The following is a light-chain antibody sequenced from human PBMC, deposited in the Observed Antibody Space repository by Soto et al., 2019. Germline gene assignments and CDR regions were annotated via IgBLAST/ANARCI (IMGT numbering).Light chain of an antibody. CDR1: QNIHNH. CDR2: DAI. V-gene: IGKV3-15*01. Sequence: DKLMSQSPATLSVSPGERVTLSCRASQNIHNHMSWFLQKPGQTPRXIIYDAIIRDPDVPARFSGSWSGTEFTRTINSLQSEDVEVDYCPQYDAWTLTFGGGTKVDI. CDR3: PQYDAWTLT. J-gene: IGKJ4*01.